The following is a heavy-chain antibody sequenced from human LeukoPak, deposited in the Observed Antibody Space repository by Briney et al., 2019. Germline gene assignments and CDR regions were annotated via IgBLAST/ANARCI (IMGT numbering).Heavy chain of an antibody. CDR3: AKDRPWGSSTSCYFDY. CDR1: GFAFSSSA. CDR2: ISSSGGVT. V-gene: IGHV3-23*01. D-gene: IGHD2-2*01. J-gene: IGHJ4*02. Sequence: GGSLRLSCAASGFAFSSSAMSWVRQAPGKGLEWVSAISSSGGVTYYADSVKGRFTISRDNSKNTLYLEMNGLRAEDTAVYYCAKDRPWGSSTSCYFDYWGQGTLVTVSS.